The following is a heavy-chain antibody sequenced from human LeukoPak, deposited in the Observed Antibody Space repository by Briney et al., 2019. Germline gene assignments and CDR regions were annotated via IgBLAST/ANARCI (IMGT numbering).Heavy chain of an antibody. D-gene: IGHD4-23*01. J-gene: IGHJ4*02. CDR1: GFTVSSNS. V-gene: IGHV3-53*01. CDR2: IYSDNT. CDR3: AKDLRLSVGTSPFDY. Sequence: GGSLRLSCTVSGFTVSSNSMSWVRQAPGKGLEWVSFIYSDNTHYSGSVKGRFTISRDNSKNTLYLQMNSLRADDTALYYCAKDLRLSVGTSPFDYWGQGTLVTVSS.